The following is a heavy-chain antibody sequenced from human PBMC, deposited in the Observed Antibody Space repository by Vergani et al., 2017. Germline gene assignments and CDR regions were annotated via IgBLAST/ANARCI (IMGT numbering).Heavy chain of an antibody. D-gene: IGHD2-15*01. CDR1: GGTFSSYA. Sequence: QVQLVQSGAEVKKPGSSVKVSCKASGGTFSSYAISWVRQAPGQGLEWMGGIIPIFGTANYAQKFQGRVTITAAESTSTAYMELSSLRSEDTAVYYCASRSCSGYPDYYYYYYMDVWGKGTTVTVSS. CDR2: IIPIFGTA. J-gene: IGHJ6*03. V-gene: IGHV1-69*12. CDR3: ASRSCSGYPDYYYYYYMDV.